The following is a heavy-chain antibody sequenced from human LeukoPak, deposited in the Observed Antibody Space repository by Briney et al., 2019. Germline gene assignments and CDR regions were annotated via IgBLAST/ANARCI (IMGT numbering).Heavy chain of an antibody. CDR2: ISGSSTYT. D-gene: IGHD6-13*01. CDR3: ARGHIASWYNVEN. CDR1: GFTFSDYY. V-gene: IGHV3-11*06. J-gene: IGHJ4*02. Sequence: GGSLRPSCAASGFTFSDYYMSWIGQAPGKGLEWVSYISGSSTYTNYADSVKGRFTISRDNAKNSLYLVMNSLRAEDTAVYYCARGHIASWYNVENWGQGTLVTVSS.